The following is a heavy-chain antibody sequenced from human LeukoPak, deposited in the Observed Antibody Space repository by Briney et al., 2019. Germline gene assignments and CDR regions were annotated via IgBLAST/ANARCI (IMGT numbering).Heavy chain of an antibody. Sequence: SETLSLTCTVSGGSVSSGSYYWSWIRQPPGKGLEWIGYIYYSGSTNYNPSLKSRVTISVDTPKNQFSLKLSSVTAADTAVYYCARRCSSTSCWSWYFDLWGRGTLVTVSS. CDR2: IYYSGST. CDR3: ARRCSSTSCWSWYFDL. V-gene: IGHV4-61*01. J-gene: IGHJ2*01. CDR1: GGSVSSGSYY. D-gene: IGHD2-2*01.